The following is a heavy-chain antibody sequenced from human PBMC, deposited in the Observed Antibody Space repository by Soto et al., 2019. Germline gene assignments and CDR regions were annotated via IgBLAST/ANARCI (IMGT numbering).Heavy chain of an antibody. CDR1: GFTFSSYG. J-gene: IGHJ4*02. CDR3: ARNYGSGSYLDY. D-gene: IGHD3-10*01. V-gene: IGHV3-33*01. Sequence: GGSLRLSCAASGFTFSSYGMHWVRQAPGKGLEWVAVIWYDGSNKYYADSVKGRFTISRDNSKNTLYLQMNSLRAEDTAVYYCARNYGSGSYLDYWGQGTLVTVSS. CDR2: IWYDGSNK.